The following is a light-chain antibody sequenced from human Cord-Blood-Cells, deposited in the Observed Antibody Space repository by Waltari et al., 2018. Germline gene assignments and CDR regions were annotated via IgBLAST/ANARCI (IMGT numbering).Light chain of an antibody. Sequence: SSELTQDPAVSVALGQTVRITCQGDSLRSYYAIWYHQKPGQAPVLVIYGKNNRPPGIPGRFSGSSSGNTASLTVTGAQAEGEADYYCNSRDSSGNHVVFGGGTKLTVL. CDR1: SLRSYY. CDR2: GKN. J-gene: IGLJ2*01. V-gene: IGLV3-19*01. CDR3: NSRDSSGNHVV.